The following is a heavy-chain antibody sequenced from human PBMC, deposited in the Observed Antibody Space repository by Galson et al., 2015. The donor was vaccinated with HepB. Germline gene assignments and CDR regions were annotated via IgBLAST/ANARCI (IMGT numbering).Heavy chain of an antibody. CDR2: IRYDGSNK. J-gene: IGHJ4*02. CDR1: GFTFSSYG. D-gene: IGHD3-10*01. Sequence: LRLSCAASGFTFSSYGMHWVRQAPGKGLEWVAFIRYDGSNKYYADSVKGRFTISRDNSKNTLYLQMNSLRAEDTAVYYCAKDSGGRMVRGGSPDYWGQGTLVTVSS. CDR3: AKDSGGRMVRGGSPDY. V-gene: IGHV3-30*02.